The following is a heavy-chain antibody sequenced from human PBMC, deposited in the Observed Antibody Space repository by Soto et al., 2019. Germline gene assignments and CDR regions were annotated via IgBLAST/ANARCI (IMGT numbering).Heavy chain of an antibody. Sequence: QLQLQQSGPGLVEPSETLSLTCTVSGGSISASAYYWAWIRQPPGKVLECLGTIYRTGTAYSNPSLKSRVNLSVDMSKHQFCLNLNSVSAADTAVYFCADMRGQWLPRDWGQGTLVTFAS. CDR3: ADMRGQWLPRD. CDR1: GGSISASAYY. CDR2: IYRTGTA. V-gene: IGHV4-39*01. J-gene: IGHJ4*02. D-gene: IGHD6-19*01.